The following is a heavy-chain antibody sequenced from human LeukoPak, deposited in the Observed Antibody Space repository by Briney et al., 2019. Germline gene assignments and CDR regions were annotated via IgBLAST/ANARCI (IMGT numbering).Heavy chain of an antibody. Sequence: ASVKVSCKASGYTFISYAMHWVRQAPGQRLEWMGWINAGNGNTKYSQKLQGRVTITRDTSASTAYMELSSLRSEDTAVYYCARAYGDYDAFDIWGQGTMVTVSS. CDR2: INAGNGNT. CDR3: ARAYGDYDAFDI. D-gene: IGHD4-17*01. CDR1: GYTFISYA. J-gene: IGHJ3*02. V-gene: IGHV1-3*01.